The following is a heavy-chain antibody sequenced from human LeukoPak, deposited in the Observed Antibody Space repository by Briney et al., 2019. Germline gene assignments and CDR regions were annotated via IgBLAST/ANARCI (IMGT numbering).Heavy chain of an antibody. Sequence: GGSLRLSCAASGFTFSSYSMNWVRQAPGKGLEWVSYISSSSSTIYYADSVKGRFTISRDNAKNSLYLEMNSLRAEDTAVYYCARDYGYGYDYWGQGTLVTVSS. D-gene: IGHD5-18*01. J-gene: IGHJ4*02. CDR2: ISSSSSTI. CDR1: GFTFSSYS. V-gene: IGHV3-48*01. CDR3: ARDYGYGYDY.